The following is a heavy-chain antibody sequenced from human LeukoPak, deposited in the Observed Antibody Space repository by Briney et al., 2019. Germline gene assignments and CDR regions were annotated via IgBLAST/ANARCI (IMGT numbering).Heavy chain of an antibody. J-gene: IGHJ4*02. CDR2: ISWDGGST. CDR3: ATPGGRQLGAKLVPPDY. V-gene: IGHV3-43*01. CDR1: GFTFDDYT. D-gene: IGHD6-6*01. Sequence: PGGSLRLSCAASGFTFDDYTMHWVRQAPGKGLEWVSLISWDGGSTYYADSVKGRFTISRDNSKNTLYLQMNSLRAEGTAVYYCATPGGRQLGAKLVPPDYWGQGTLVTVSS.